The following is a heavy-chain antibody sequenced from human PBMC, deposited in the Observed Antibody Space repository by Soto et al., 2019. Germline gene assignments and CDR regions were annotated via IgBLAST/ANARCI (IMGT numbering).Heavy chain of an antibody. CDR3: ARDGPPREITFGGPTVGMDV. CDR2: IYYSGST. D-gene: IGHD3-16*01. J-gene: IGHJ6*02. V-gene: IGHV4-30-4*01. Sequence: QVQLQESGPGLVKPSQTLSLTCTVSGGSISSGDYYWSWIRQPPGKGLEWIGYIYYSGSTYYNPSXXXRVTISVDTAXXQXPXXLSSVTAADTAGYYCARDGPPREITFGGPTVGMDVWGQGTTVTVSS. CDR1: GGSISSGDYY.